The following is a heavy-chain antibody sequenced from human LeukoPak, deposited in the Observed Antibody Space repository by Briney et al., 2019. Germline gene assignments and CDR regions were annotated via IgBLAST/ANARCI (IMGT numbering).Heavy chain of an antibody. J-gene: IGHJ6*02. CDR2: IIPILGIA. CDR3: ARGDGDYYYYGMDV. V-gene: IGHV1-69*04. D-gene: IGHD4-17*01. Sequence: SVKVSCKASGGTFSSYAISWVRQAPGQGLKWMGRIIPILGIANYAQKFQGRVTITADKSTSTAYMELSSLRSGDTAVYYCARGDGDYYYYGMDVWGQGTTVTVSS. CDR1: GGTFSSYA.